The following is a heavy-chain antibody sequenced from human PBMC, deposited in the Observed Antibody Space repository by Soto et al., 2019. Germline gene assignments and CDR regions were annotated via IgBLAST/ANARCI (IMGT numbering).Heavy chain of an antibody. V-gene: IGHV3-23*01. CDR2: ISGSGSRT. Sequence: EVQLLESGGGLVQPGGSLRLSCATSGFTFSSYSMTWVRQAPGKGLEWVSTISGSGSRTYYADPVKGRFTISRDNSKNTLYLQMNSVRAEDTAVYYCAKATSSGSHGEYWGQGPVVSVSS. J-gene: IGHJ4*02. CDR3: AKATSSGSHGEY. CDR1: GFTFSSYS. D-gene: IGHD1-26*01.